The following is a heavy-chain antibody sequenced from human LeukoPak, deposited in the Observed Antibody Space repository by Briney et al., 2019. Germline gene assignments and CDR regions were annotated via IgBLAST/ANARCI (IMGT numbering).Heavy chain of an antibody. CDR2: INHSGST. D-gene: IGHD3-10*01. CDR1: GGSFSGYY. J-gene: IGHJ5*02. CDR3: ARRGGLLWFGEFPFDP. V-gene: IGHV4-34*01. Sequence: SGTLSLTCAVYGGSFSGYYWSWIRQPPGKGLEWIGEINHSGSTNYNPSLKSRVTISVDTSKNQFSLKLSSVTAADTAVYYCARRGGLLWFGEFPFDPWGQGTLVTVSS.